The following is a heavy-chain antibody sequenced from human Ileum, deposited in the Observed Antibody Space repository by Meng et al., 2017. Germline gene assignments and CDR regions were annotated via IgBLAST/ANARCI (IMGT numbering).Heavy chain of an antibody. D-gene: IGHD6-6*01. Sequence: VPLGGSGGGVVRPGSSLRLSCAASGFTFRDYTMDWVRQAPAKGLEWVAAMSYDGISAYYADSVKGRFTISRDNAKNTVYLQMNNLRPEDTAVYYCARDSSSSLDYWGQGILVTVSS. J-gene: IGHJ4*02. CDR3: ARDSSSSLDY. CDR1: GFTFRDYT. V-gene: IGHV3-30*01. CDR2: MSYDGISA.